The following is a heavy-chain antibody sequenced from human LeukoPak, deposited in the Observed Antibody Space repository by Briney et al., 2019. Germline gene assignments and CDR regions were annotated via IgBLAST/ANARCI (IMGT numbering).Heavy chain of an antibody. J-gene: IGHJ4*02. CDR2: NNPNSGGT. CDR1: GYTFTGYY. CDR3: ARELRYFDWLNFDY. Sequence: ASVKVSCKASGYTFTGYYMHWVRQAPGQGLEWMGWNNPNSGGTNYAQKFQGRVTMTRDTSISTAYMELSRLRSDDTAVYYCARELRYFDWLNFDYWGQGTLVTVSS. V-gene: IGHV1-2*02. D-gene: IGHD3-9*01.